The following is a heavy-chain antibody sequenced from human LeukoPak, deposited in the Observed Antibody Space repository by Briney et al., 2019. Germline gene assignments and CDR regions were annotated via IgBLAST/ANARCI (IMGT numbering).Heavy chain of an antibody. CDR1: GFTFSSDW. CDR2: INSDGSST. CDR3: ARVLYCTNGVCYWHYYYMDV. Sequence: GGSLRLSCAASGFTFSSDWMHWVRQAPGKGLGWVSRINSDGSSTTYADSVKGRFTISRDNAKNTLYLQMTSLRAEDTAVYYCARVLYCTNGVCYWHYYYMDVWGKGTTVTVSS. D-gene: IGHD2-8*01. J-gene: IGHJ6*03. V-gene: IGHV3-74*01.